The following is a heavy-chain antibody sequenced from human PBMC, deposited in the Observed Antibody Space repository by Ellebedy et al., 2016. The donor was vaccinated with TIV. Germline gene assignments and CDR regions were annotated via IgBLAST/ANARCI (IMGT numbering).Heavy chain of an antibody. D-gene: IGHD2-2*01. CDR2: INSDGSST. J-gene: IGHJ4*02. Sequence: GESLKISCAASGFTFSSYWMHWVRQAPGKGLVWVSRINSDGSSTSYADSVKGRFTISRDNAKNTLYLQMNSLRAEDTAVYYCARDAQYCSSTSCPLKYWGQGTLVTVSS. CDR1: GFTFSSYW. CDR3: ARDAQYCSSTSCPLKY. V-gene: IGHV3-74*01.